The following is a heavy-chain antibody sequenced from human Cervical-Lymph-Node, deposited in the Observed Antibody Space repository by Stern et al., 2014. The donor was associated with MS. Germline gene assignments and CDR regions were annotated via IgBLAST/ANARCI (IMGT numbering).Heavy chain of an antibody. D-gene: IGHD6-13*01. CDR3: AKDRYPLVSSVYYFDN. V-gene: IGHV3-30*18. Sequence: EQLEESGGGVVQPGTSLRLSCAASGFTFNDFGIHWVRQAPGKGLEWMSFISFDGSNEYYADSVKGRFTISRDNSKNPLYLQMNSLRAEDTALYFCAKDRYPLVSSVYYFDNWGQGTLVTVSS. J-gene: IGHJ4*02. CDR1: GFTFNDFG. CDR2: ISFDGSNE.